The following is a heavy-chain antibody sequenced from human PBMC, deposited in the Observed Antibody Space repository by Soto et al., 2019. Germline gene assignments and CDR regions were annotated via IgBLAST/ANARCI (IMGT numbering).Heavy chain of an antibody. Sequence: GESLKISCKGSGYSFTSYWISWVRQMPGKGLEWMGRIDPSDSYTNYSPSFQGHVTISADKSISTAYLQWSSLKASDTAMYYCARQELVVVQQRTYYYGMDVWGQXTTVTVSS. CDR3: ARQELVVVQQRTYYYGMDV. V-gene: IGHV5-10-1*01. CDR1: GYSFTSYW. CDR2: IDPSDSYT. D-gene: IGHD2-2*01. J-gene: IGHJ6*02.